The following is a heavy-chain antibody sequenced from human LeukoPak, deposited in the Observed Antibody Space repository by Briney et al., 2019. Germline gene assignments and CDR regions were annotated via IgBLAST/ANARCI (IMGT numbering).Heavy chain of an antibody. D-gene: IGHD1-20*01. J-gene: IGHJ6*03. CDR3: AKAAYNSQYYYYYYYMDV. V-gene: IGHV3-23*01. CDR1: GFTFSSYA. Sequence: GGSLRLSCAASGFTFSSYAMSWVRQAPGKGLEWVSAISGSGGSTYYADSVKGRFTISRDNSKNTLYLQMNSLRAEDTAVYYCAKAAYNSQYYYYYYYMDVWGKETTVTVSS. CDR2: ISGSGGST.